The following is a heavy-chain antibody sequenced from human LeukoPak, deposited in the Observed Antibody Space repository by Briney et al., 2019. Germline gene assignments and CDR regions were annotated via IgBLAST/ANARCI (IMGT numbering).Heavy chain of an antibody. CDR2: IWYDGSNK. Sequence: GGSLRLSCAASGFTFSSYGMHWVRQAPGKGLEWVAVIWYDGSNKYYADSVKGRFTISRDNSKNTLYLQMNSLRAEDTAVYYCARDSVYYDILTGYFDYWGQGTLVTVSS. CDR3: ARDSVYYDILTGYFDY. D-gene: IGHD3-9*01. J-gene: IGHJ4*02. CDR1: GFTFSSYG. V-gene: IGHV3-33*01.